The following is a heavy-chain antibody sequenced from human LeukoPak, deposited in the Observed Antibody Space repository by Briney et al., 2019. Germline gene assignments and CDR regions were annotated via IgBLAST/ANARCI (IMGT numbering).Heavy chain of an antibody. CDR2: IYYSGST. CDR1: GGSISSNY. CDR3: ARQARYFDWLLSNFDY. D-gene: IGHD3-9*01. J-gene: IGHJ4*02. Sequence: SETLSLTCTVSGGSISSNYWSWIRQPPGKGLEWIGSIYYSGSTYYNPSLKSRVTISVDASKNQFSLKLSSVTAADTAVYYCARQARYFDWLLSNFDYWGQGTLVTVSS. V-gene: IGHV4-39*01.